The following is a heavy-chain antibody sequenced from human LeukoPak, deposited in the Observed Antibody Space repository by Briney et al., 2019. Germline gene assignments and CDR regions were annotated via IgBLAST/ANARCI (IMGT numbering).Heavy chain of an antibody. Sequence: GGSLRLSCAASGFITSSHSMNWVRQAPGNGLEWVSSISSNSKSTYYADSVKGRFTISRDNAKNSLFLQMNSLRAEDTAVYYCAKSLAASVDWFDPWGQGTLVTVSS. CDR3: AKSLAASVDWFDP. D-gene: IGHD6-6*01. J-gene: IGHJ5*02. V-gene: IGHV3-21*01. CDR1: GFITSSHS. CDR2: ISSNSKST.